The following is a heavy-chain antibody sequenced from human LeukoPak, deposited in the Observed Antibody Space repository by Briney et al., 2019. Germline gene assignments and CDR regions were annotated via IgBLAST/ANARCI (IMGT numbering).Heavy chain of an antibody. CDR2: INPSGGST. Sequence: ASVKVSCKASGYTFTSYGISWVRRAPGQGLEWMGIINPSGGSTSYAQKFQGRVTMTRDTSTSTVYMELSSLRSEDTAVYYCARDRDWGYFDLWGRGTLVTVSS. D-gene: IGHD3-9*01. CDR1: GYTFTSYG. CDR3: ARDRDWGYFDL. J-gene: IGHJ2*01. V-gene: IGHV1-46*01.